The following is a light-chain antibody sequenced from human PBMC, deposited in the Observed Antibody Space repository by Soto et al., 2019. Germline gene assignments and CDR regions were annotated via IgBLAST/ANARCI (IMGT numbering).Light chain of an antibody. V-gene: IGKV3-20*01. J-gene: IGKJ4*01. CDR2: GAT. Sequence: IVLTQFPVSLSLSPGERATLSCRSSQSVSTSYLAWYQQKPGQAPRLLIYGATSRATGIPDRFSGSGSGTDFTLTISRLEPEDFAVYYCQQYGSSPSTFGGGTKVDI. CDR3: QQYGSSPST. CDR1: QSVSTSY.